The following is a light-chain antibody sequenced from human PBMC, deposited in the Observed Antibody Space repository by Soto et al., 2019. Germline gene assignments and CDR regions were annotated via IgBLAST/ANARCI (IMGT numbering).Light chain of an antibody. CDR1: QGIDHS. J-gene: IGKJ3*01. Sequence: DIQMTKSPSSLSASVGDRVTITCRASQGIDHSLAWYQQKPGKVPNLIIYSASTLQSGVPSRFSGSVSGTDFTLPNTSLQPEDGATYYCQEHYSGPPVAFGPWTKVDV. V-gene: IGKV1-27*01. CDR2: SAS. CDR3: QEHYSGPPVA.